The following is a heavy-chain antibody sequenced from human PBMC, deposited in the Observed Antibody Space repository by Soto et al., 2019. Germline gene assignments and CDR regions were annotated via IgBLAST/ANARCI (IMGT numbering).Heavy chain of an antibody. J-gene: IGHJ6*02. CDR3: AKDVVVGATTGLGDYYYYYGMDV. D-gene: IGHD1-26*01. CDR2: ISYDGSNK. CDR1: GFTFSSYG. Sequence: QVQLVESGGGVVQPGRSLRLSCAASGFTFSSYGMHWVRQAPGKGLVWVAVISYDGSNKYYADSVKGRFTISRDNSKNTLYLQMNSLRAEDTAVYYCAKDVVVGATTGLGDYYYYYGMDVWGQGTTVTVSS. V-gene: IGHV3-30*18.